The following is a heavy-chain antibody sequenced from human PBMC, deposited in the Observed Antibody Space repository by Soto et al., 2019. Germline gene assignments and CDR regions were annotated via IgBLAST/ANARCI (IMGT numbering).Heavy chain of an antibody. D-gene: IGHD3-16*01. CDR1: GGTFSSYA. CDR2: IIPIFGTA. Sequence: ASVKVSCKASGGTFSSYAISWVRQAPGQGLEWMGGIIPIFGTANYAQKFQGRVTITADESTSTAYMELSSLRSEDTAVYCCARGSDYDYVWGSPNDYWGQGTLVTVSS. J-gene: IGHJ4*02. V-gene: IGHV1-69*13. CDR3: ARGSDYDYVWGSPNDY.